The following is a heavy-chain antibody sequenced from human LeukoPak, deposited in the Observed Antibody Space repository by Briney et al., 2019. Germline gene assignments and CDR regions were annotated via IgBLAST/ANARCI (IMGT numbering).Heavy chain of an antibody. CDR3: AKDLCSSTSCYLDI. D-gene: IGHD2-2*01. J-gene: IGHJ3*02. CDR2: IRYDGSKK. CDR1: GFTFNNYG. Sequence: HPGGSLRLSCAASGFTFNNYGMHWVRQAPGRGLEWVAFIRYDGSKKYYADSVRGRFTISRDNSKNTLYLQVNSLRVEDTAVYYCAKDLCSSTSCYLDIWGQGAMVTLSS. V-gene: IGHV3-30*02.